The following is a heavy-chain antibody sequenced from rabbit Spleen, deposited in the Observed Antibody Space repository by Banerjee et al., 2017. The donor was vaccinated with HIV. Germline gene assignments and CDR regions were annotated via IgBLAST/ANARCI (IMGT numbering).Heavy chain of an antibody. Sequence: QQQLEESGGGLVKPGGTLTLTCTASGFSFSTDYYMCWVRQAPGKGLEWIACIDSGSSGFAYYATWAIGRFTCSKPSSTTVTLQMTRLTAADTATYFCARDTSSSFSSYGMDLWGPGTLVTVS. V-gene: IGHV1S45*01. CDR2: IDSGSSGFA. CDR1: GFSFSTDYY. CDR3: ARDTSSSFSSYGMDL. D-gene: IGHD1-1*01. J-gene: IGHJ6*01.